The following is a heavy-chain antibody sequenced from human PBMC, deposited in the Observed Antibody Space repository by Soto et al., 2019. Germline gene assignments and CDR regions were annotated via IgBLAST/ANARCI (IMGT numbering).Heavy chain of an antibody. CDR3: ARGMIVVVPAAMDDYYYYMDV. Sequence: QVQLVQSGAEVKKPGASVKVSCKASGYTFTGYYMHWVRQAPGQGLEWMGWINPNSGGTNFAQKFKGWVTMTRDTSISTAYMELSRLRSDDTAVYYCARGMIVVVPAAMDDYYYYMDVWGKGTTVTVSS. V-gene: IGHV1-2*04. D-gene: IGHD2-2*01. CDR2: INPNSGGT. CDR1: GYTFTGYY. J-gene: IGHJ6*03.